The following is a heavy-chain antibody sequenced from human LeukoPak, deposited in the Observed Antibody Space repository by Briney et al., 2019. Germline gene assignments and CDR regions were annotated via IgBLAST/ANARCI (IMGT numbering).Heavy chain of an antibody. V-gene: IGHV4-39*07. CDR2: IYYSGST. Sequence: PSETLSLTCTVSGGSISSSSYYWGWIRQPPGKGLEWIGSIYYSGSTYYNPSLKSRVTMSVDTSKSQFSLKLSAVTAADTAVYYCARDSYRDRWLDRDYWGPGTLVTVSS. CDR1: GGSISSSSYY. CDR3: ARDSYRDRWLDRDY. J-gene: IGHJ4*02. D-gene: IGHD6-19*01.